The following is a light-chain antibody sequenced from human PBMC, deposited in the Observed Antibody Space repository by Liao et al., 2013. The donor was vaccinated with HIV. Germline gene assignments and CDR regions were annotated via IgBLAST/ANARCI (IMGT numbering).Light chain of an antibody. CDR3: QAWDSHVV. J-gene: IGLJ2*01. Sequence: SYELTQPPSVSVSPGQTARITCSGDALPKQYAYWYQQKPGQSPVLVIYQDSKRPSGIPERFSGSNSGNTATLTISGTQAMDEADYYCQAWDSHVVFGGGTKLTVL. CDR1: ALPKQY. V-gene: IGLV3-1*01. CDR2: QDS.